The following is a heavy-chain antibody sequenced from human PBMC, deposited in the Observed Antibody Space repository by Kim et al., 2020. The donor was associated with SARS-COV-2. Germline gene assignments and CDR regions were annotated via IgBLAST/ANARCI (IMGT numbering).Heavy chain of an antibody. V-gene: IGHV4-39*01. D-gene: IGHD6-19*01. Sequence: SETLSLTCTVSGGSISNSSYYWGWIRQPPGKGLECIGSIYSSGSAYYNPSLTSRVTISVDTSKNQFSLKLSSVTAADTAVYYCARVSSGWYDRDYWGQGTLVTVSS. J-gene: IGHJ4*02. CDR2: IYSSGSA. CDR1: GGSISNSSYY. CDR3: ARVSSGWYDRDY.